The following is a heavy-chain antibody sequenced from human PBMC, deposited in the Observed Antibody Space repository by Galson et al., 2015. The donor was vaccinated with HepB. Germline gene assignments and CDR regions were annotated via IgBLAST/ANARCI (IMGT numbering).Heavy chain of an antibody. CDR2: ISSSSSYI. CDR3: ARGQNAAARYYYGMDV. D-gene: IGHD6-6*01. V-gene: IGHV3-21*01. Sequence: SLRLSCAASGFTFSSYSMNWVRQAPGKGLEWVSSISSSSSYIYYADSVKGRFTISRDNAKNSLYLQMNSLRAEDTAVYYCARGQNAAARYYYGMDVWGQGTTVTVSS. J-gene: IGHJ6*02. CDR1: GFTFSSYS.